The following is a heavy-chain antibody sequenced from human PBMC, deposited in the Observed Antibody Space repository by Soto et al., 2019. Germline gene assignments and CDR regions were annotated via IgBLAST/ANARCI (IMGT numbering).Heavy chain of an antibody. CDR1: GGTFSSYA. V-gene: IGHV1-69*13. J-gene: IGHJ6*02. D-gene: IGHD6-19*01. CDR2: IIPIFGTA. CDR3: ARLTAVAGRETYYYGMDV. Sequence: ASVKVSCKASGGTFSSYAISWVRQAPGQGLEWMGGIIPIFGTANYAQKFQGRVTITADESTSTAYMELSSLRSEDTAVYYCARLTAVAGRETYYYGMDVWDQGTTVTVSS.